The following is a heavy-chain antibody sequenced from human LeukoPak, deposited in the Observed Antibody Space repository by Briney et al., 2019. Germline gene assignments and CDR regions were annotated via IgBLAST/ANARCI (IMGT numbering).Heavy chain of an antibody. V-gene: IGHV4-31*03. CDR2: IYYSGST. D-gene: IGHD3-22*01. CDR3: AREASTNYYDSSGSAAFDI. J-gene: IGHJ3*02. CDR1: GGSISSGGYY. Sequence: SETLSLTCTVSGGSISSGGYYWSWIRQHPGKGLEWIGYIYYSGSTYYNPSLKSRVTISVDTSKNQISLKLSSVTAADTAVYYCAREASTNYYDSSGSAAFDIWGQGTMVTVSS.